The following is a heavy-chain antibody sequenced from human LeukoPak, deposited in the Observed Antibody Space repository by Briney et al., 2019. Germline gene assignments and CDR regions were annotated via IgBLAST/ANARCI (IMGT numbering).Heavy chain of an antibody. J-gene: IGHJ6*02. CDR2: INPSGGST. CDR3: ARGGYCSSTSCYLVDYYYGMDV. Sequence: EASVKVSCKASGYTFTSYYMHWVRQAPGQGLEWMGIINPSGGSTGYAQKFQGRVTMTRDTSTSTVYMELSSLRSEDTAVYYCARGGYCSSTSCYLVDYYYGMDVWGQGTTVTVSS. D-gene: IGHD2-2*01. CDR1: GYTFTSYY. V-gene: IGHV1-46*01.